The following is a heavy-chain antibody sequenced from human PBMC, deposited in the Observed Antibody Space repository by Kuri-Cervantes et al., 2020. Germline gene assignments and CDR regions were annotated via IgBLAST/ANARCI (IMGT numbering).Heavy chain of an antibody. CDR1: GGSISSYY. Sequence: SEALCLTCTVTGGSISSYYWSWIRQPRGKGLEWIGYIYYSGSTNYNPSLKSRVTISVDTSKNQFSLKLSSVTAADTAVYYCARGTHGATALDYWGQGTLVTVSS. CDR3: ARGTHGATALDY. J-gene: IGHJ4*02. V-gene: IGHV4-59*01. D-gene: IGHD1-26*01. CDR2: IYYSGST.